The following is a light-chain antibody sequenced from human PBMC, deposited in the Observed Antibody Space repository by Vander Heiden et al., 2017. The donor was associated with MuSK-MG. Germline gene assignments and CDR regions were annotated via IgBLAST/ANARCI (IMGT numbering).Light chain of an antibody. CDR1: QSITTY. V-gene: IGKV1-39*01. CDR2: GAS. J-gene: IGKJ2*01. Sequence: DLQMTQSPSSLSASVGDRVTVTCRASQSITTYVNWYQQKPGKAPNLLIYGASTLQSGVPSRFSGCGSGTDFTFTISSLQPEDFATYHCHQSYSTPYTFGQWTKLEIK. CDR3: HQSYSTPYT.